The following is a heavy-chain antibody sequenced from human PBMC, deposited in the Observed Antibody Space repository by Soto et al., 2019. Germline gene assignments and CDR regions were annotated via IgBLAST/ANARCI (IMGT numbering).Heavy chain of an antibody. D-gene: IGHD1-1*01. V-gene: IGHV3-33*01. CDR3: ARVALQLERQKRGMDV. CDR2: IWYDGSNK. CDR1: GFTFSSYG. Sequence: QPGGSLRLSCAASGFTFSSYGMHWVRQAPGKGLEWVAVIWYDGSNKYYADSVKGRFTISRDNSKNTLYLQMNSLRAEDTAVYYCARVALQLERQKRGMDVWGQGTTVTVSS. J-gene: IGHJ6*02.